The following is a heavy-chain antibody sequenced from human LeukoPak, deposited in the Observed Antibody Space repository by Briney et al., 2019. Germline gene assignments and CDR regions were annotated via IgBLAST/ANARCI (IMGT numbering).Heavy chain of an antibody. Sequence: ASVKVSCKVSGFTLTELSMHWVRQAPGKGLEWMGGFDPEDGETIYAQKFQGRVTMTEDTSTDTAYMELSSLRSEDTAVYYCATGPSNSRIAAAGPFYYWGQGTLVTVSS. J-gene: IGHJ4*02. CDR3: ATGPSNSRIAAAGPFYY. CDR1: GFTLTELS. D-gene: IGHD6-13*01. CDR2: FDPEDGET. V-gene: IGHV1-24*01.